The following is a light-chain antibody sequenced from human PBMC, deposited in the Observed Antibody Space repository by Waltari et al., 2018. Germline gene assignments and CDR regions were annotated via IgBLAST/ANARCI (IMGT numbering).Light chain of an antibody. V-gene: IGKV3-20*01. CDR1: QSVSRTF. CDR3: QHYVRLPVT. Sequence: EIVLTQSPGTLSLSPGERATLSCRASQSVSRTFAWYQKKPGQAPRILIYGASTRATGIPERFSGGGSGTDFSLTISRLEPEDFAVYYCQHYVRLPVTFGQGTKVEIK. J-gene: IGKJ1*01. CDR2: GAS.